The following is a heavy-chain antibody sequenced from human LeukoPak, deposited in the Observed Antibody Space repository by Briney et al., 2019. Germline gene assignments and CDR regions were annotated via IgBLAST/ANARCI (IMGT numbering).Heavy chain of an antibody. CDR2: INQDGNSQ. V-gene: IGHV3-7*01. Sequence: GVSLRLSCDASGFAFSSYWASWVRQAPGKGLEWVANINQDGNSQNYVDSVRGRFTISKDNAKNSVYLQMNSLRAEDTAVYYCARSLWPEDYWGQGILVTVSS. J-gene: IGHJ4*02. D-gene: IGHD2-21*01. CDR1: GFAFSSYW. CDR3: ARSLWPEDY.